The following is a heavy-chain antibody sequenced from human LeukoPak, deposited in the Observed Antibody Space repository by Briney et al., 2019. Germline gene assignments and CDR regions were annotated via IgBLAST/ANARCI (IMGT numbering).Heavy chain of an antibody. V-gene: IGHV3-74*01. D-gene: IGHD3-16*01. J-gene: IGHJ4*01. CDR2: MNSGGTTI. CDR3: IREVQVRASASLGL. CDR1: GFSISGYW. Sequence: GGSLRLSCAASGFSISGYWMHWVRQAAGEGLVWVSRMNSGGTTINYADSVKGRFTISRDNVENTLHPQMNSLRVEDTAVYYCIREVQVRASASLGLWGQGTLVTVSS.